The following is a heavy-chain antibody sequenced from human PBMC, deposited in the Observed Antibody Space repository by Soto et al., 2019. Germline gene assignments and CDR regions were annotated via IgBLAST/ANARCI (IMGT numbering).Heavy chain of an antibody. CDR3: ARDPRRITMVRGVITSYYYYGMDV. CDR1: GGSISSGDYY. V-gene: IGHV4-30-4*01. CDR2: IYYSGST. D-gene: IGHD3-10*01. J-gene: IGHJ6*02. Sequence: PSETLSLTCTVSGGSISSGDYYWSWIRQPPGKGLEWIGYIYYSGSTYYNPSLKSRVTISVDTSKNQFSLKLSSVTAADTAVYYCARDPRRITMVRGVITSYYYYGMDVWGQGTTVTVSS.